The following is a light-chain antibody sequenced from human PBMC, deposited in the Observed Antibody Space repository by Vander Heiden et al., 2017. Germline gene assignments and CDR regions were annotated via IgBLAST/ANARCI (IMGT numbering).Light chain of an antibody. Sequence: QSALPQPRSVSGSPGQSVTIACTGTSSVVGGYNYVSWYQHPPGNAPILMIYDVSKRPSGVPDRFSGSKSGTTASLTISGLQAEEDADYYCCSDAGSYTWVFGGGTKLTVL. CDR3: CSDAGSYTWV. CDR1: SSVVGGYNY. CDR2: DVS. J-gene: IGLJ3*02. V-gene: IGLV2-11*01.